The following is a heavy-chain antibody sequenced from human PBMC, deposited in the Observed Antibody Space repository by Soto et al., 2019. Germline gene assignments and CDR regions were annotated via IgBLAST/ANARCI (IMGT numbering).Heavy chain of an antibody. CDR2: ISSTTNYI. CDR3: ARESEDLTSNFDY. V-gene: IGHV3-21*06. J-gene: IGHJ4*02. CDR1: GFSFSTYD. Sequence: GGSLRLSCAASGFSFSTYDMNWVRQAPGKGLEWVSSISSTTNYIYYGDSMKGRFTISRDNAKNSLYLEMNSLRAEDTAVYYCARESEDLTSNFDYWGQGTLVTVSS.